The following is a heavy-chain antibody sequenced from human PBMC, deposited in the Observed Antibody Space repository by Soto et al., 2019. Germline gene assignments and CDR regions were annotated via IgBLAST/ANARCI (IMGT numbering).Heavy chain of an antibody. CDR1: GGTFSSYA. CDR3: TRAGGEDQLVPPEIYFYSAMDV. D-gene: IGHD6-6*01. J-gene: IGHJ6*02. CDR2: IIHIFGTA. V-gene: IGHV1-69*01. Sequence: QVQLVQSGAEVKKPGSSVKVSCKASGGTFSSYAISWVRQAPGQGVEWMGGIIHIFGTANYAQKFQGRVKITADQSPSTAERERSSLRSKDSAVYYCTRAGGEDQLVPPEIYFYSAMDVWGQGTTVTVSS.